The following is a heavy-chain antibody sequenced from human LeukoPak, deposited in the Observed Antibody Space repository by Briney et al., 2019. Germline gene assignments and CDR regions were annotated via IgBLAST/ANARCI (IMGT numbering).Heavy chain of an antibody. D-gene: IGHD3-10*01. V-gene: IGHV4-34*01. Sequence: SETLSLTCAVYGGSFSGYYWSWIRQPPGKGLEWIGEINHSGSTNYNPSLKSRVTISVDTSKNQLSLKLSSVTAADTAVYYCARGREADYYGSGSGNYFDYWGQGTLVTVSS. CDR2: INHSGST. CDR3: ARGREADYYGSGSGNYFDY. CDR1: GGSFSGYY. J-gene: IGHJ4*02.